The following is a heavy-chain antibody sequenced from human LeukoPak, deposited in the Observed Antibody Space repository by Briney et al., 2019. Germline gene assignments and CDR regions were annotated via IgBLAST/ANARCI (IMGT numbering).Heavy chain of an antibody. CDR1: GGSISSYY. J-gene: IGHJ3*02. CDR2: IYYSGST. CDR3: AREGVGATSGDAFDI. Sequence: PSETLSLTCTVSGGSISSYYWSWIRQPPGKGLEWIGYIYYSGSTNYNPSLKSRVTISVDTSKNQFSLKLSSVTAADTAVYYCAREGVGATSGDAFDIWGQGTMVTVSS. D-gene: IGHD1-26*01. V-gene: IGHV4-59*01.